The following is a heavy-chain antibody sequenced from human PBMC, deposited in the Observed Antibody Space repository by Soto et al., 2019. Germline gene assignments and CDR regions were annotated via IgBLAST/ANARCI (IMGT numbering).Heavy chain of an antibody. V-gene: IGHV4-4*02. CDR1: GVSLTSGNW. D-gene: IGHD3-10*01. J-gene: IGHJ4*02. Sequence: TSETLSLTCAVAGVSLTSGNWWTWVRQSPQRGLEYIGEIFHDGTANYYPSFERRVAMSLDTSRNQFSLKLTSVTAADTAVYFCARLVYDTRLNYMYFDFWGPGTLVTVS. CDR3: ARLVYDTRLNYMYFDF. CDR2: IFHDGTA.